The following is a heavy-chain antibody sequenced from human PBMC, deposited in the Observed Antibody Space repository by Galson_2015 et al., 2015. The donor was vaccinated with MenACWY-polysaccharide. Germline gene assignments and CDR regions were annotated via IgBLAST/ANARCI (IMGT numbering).Heavy chain of an antibody. J-gene: IGHJ4*02. CDR1: GFTFSTYC. CDR3: ARGYSADD. D-gene: IGHD5-12*01. V-gene: IGHV3-74*01. Sequence: SLRLSCAASGFTFSTYCMHWVRQAPGKGLVWVSRIKSDGSSTNYADSVKGRFTISRDNPKNTLYLQMNSLRAEDTALYYCARGYSADDWGQGTLVTVSA. CDR2: IKSDGSST.